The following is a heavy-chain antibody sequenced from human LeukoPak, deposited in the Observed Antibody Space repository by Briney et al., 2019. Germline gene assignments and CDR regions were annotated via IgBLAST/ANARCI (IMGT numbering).Heavy chain of an antibody. CDR3: ATRNYYDSTGYYNY. J-gene: IGHJ4*02. V-gene: IGHV4-4*02. CDR1: GGSFSSDTW. Sequence: SETLSLTCAVSGGSFSSDTWWTWVRPPPGKGLEWIGEIYHRGSTNYNPSLKSRVTLSLDKSKNQFSLKLSSVTAADTAVYYCATRNYYDSTGYYNYWGQGTLVTVSS. CDR2: IYHRGST. D-gene: IGHD3-22*01.